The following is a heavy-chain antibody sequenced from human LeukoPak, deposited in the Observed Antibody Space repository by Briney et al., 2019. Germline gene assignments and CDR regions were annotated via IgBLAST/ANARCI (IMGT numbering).Heavy chain of an antibody. D-gene: IGHD4-17*01. Sequence: SGXXLVKPTQTLTLTCTFSGFSLSTSGVGVGWIRQPPGKALEWLALIYWDDDKRYSPSRKRRLTVTKDTSKSQVVLTLTNMDPVYTATYYCAHATVTPRFDYWGQGTLVTVSS. V-gene: IGHV2-5*02. J-gene: IGHJ4*02. CDR1: GFSLSTSGVG. CDR3: AHATVTPRFDY. CDR2: IYWDDDK.